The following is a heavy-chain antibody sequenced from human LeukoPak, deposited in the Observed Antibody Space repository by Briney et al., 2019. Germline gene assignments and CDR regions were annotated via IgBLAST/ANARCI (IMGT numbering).Heavy chain of an antibody. CDR1: GGSTSRYY. J-gene: IGHJ4*02. Sequence: SETLSLTCTVSGGSTSRYYWSWIRQPPGKRLEWLGYIYYSGSTPYNPSLKSRLTMSVDTSKNQISLKLISLTAADTAVYYCARLPGIAAVWGQGTLVTVSS. CDR3: ARLPGIAAV. V-gene: IGHV4-59*08. CDR2: IYYSGST. D-gene: IGHD6-13*01.